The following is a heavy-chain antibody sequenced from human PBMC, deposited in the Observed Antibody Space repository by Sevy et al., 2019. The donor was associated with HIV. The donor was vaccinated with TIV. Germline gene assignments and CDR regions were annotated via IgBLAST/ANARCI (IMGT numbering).Heavy chain of an antibody. V-gene: IGHV3-30-3*01. CDR2: ISYDGSNK. CDR1: GFTFSSYA. CDR3: ARVNGGCSSTSCFAWGGVTNAFDI. Sequence: GGSLRLSCAASGFTFSSYAMHWVHQAPGKGLEWVAVISYDGSNKYYADSVKGRFTISRDNSKNTLYLQMNSLRAEDTAGFYCARVNGGCSSTSCFAWGGVTNAFDIWGQGTMVTVSS. D-gene: IGHD2-2*01. J-gene: IGHJ3*02.